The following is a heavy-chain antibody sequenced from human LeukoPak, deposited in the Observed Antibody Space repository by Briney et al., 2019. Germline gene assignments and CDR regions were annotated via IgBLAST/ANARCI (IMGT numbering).Heavy chain of an antibody. V-gene: IGHV3-23*01. Sequence: GGSLRLSCAASGFTFSSHAMSWVRQAPGKGLEWVSAISGSGGSTYYADSVKGRFTISRDNSKNTLYLQMNSLRAEDTAVYYCAKFGYYGSSGYDGWGQGTLVTVSS. CDR2: ISGSGGST. CDR1: GFTFSSHA. CDR3: AKFGYYGSSGYDG. J-gene: IGHJ4*02. D-gene: IGHD3-22*01.